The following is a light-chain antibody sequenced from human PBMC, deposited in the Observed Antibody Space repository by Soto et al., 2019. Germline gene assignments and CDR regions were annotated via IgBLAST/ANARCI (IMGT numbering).Light chain of an antibody. V-gene: IGLV4-60*02. J-gene: IGLJ1*01. Sequence: QPVLTQSSSASASLGSSVKLTCTLSSGHSSYIIAWHQQQPGKAPRYLMKLEGSGSYNKGSGVPDRFSGSSSGADRYLTISNLQFEYEADHYCETWKSNTPVLGTGTKLTVL. CDR3: ETWKSNTPV. CDR1: SGHSSYI. CDR2: LEGSGSY.